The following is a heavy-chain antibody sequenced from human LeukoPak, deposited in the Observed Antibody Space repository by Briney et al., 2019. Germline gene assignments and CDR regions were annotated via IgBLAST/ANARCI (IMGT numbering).Heavy chain of an antibody. J-gene: IGHJ6*03. CDR2: MNPNSGNT. Sequence: GASAKVSCKASGYTFTSYDINWVRQATGQGLEWMGWMNPNSGNTGYAQKFQGRVTITRNTSISTAYMELSSLRSEDTAVYYCARARSYPRRYYYYYMDVWGKGTTVTVSS. V-gene: IGHV1-8*03. D-gene: IGHD1-26*01. CDR3: ARARSYPRRYYYYYMDV. CDR1: GYTFTSYD.